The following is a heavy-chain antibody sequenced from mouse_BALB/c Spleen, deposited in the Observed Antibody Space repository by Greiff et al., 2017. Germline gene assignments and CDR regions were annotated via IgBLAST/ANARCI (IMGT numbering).Heavy chain of an antibody. CDR2: VFPGDGSP. D-gene: IGHD1-1*01. CDR3: ARGNGSDY. CDR1: SYTFTSYD. Sequence: QVQLKESGAKLVKPGASVKLSCKASSYTFTSYDINWVRQGPEPGLEWIGWVFPGDGSPKYNPKFKGKATLTTDKSSSSAYMQLSRLTSEDAAVFFCARGNGSDYWDRGATLTVSS. J-gene: IGHJ2*01. V-gene: IGHV1-85*01.